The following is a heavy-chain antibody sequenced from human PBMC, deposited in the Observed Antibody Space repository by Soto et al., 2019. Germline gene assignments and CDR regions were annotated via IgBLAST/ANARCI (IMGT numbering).Heavy chain of an antibody. J-gene: IGHJ6*02. Sequence: PGESPKISCKGSGYSFTSYWMSWVRQIPGKGLEWLGRIDPSDSYTNYSPSFQGHVTISADKSISTAYLQWSSLKASDTAMYYCARHQVDYYDSSGYRSGMDVWGQGTTVTVYS. CDR2: IDPSDSYT. V-gene: IGHV5-10-1*01. CDR1: GYSFTSYW. CDR3: ARHQVDYYDSSGYRSGMDV. D-gene: IGHD3-22*01.